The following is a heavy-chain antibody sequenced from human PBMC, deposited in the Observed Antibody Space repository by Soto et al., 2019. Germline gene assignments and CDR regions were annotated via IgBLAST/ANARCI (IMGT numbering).Heavy chain of an antibody. Sequence: QVQLVQSGAEVKKPGSSVKVSCKASGGTFSSYAISWVRQAPGQGLEWMGGIIPIFGTANYAQKFQGRVTITADESTSTAYMELSRLRSEDTAVYYCARSPTKSTVPPYQAYFDYWGQGTLVTVSS. CDR2: IIPIFGTA. D-gene: IGHD4-4*01. CDR3: ARSPTKSTVPPYQAYFDY. V-gene: IGHV1-69*12. J-gene: IGHJ4*02. CDR1: GGTFSSYA.